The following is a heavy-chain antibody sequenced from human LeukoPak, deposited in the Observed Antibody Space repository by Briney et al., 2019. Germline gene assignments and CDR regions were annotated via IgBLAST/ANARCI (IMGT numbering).Heavy chain of an antibody. CDR3: VHGGLYYLDY. V-gene: IGHV3-23*01. Sequence: GGTLRLSCAASGFTFSSHGMSWVRQAPGKGLEWVSAISGSGSTYLADSVKGRFTISRDIFKNTLYLQMNSLRAEDTAVYYCVHGGLYYLDYWGQGTLVTVPS. CDR1: GFTFSSHG. J-gene: IGHJ4*02. CDR2: ISGSGST. D-gene: IGHD3-10*01.